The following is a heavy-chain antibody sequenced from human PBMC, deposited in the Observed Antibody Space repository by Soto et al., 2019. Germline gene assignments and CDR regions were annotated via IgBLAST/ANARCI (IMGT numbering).Heavy chain of an antibody. D-gene: IGHD3-9*01. Sequence: GGSLRLSCAASGFTFSSYAMSWGRQAPGKGLEWVSAISGSGGSTYYADSVKGRFTISRDNSKNTLYLQMNSLRAEDTAVYYCAKVRTYYDILTGYLHVWGKGTTVTVSS. V-gene: IGHV3-23*01. CDR2: ISGSGGST. CDR3: AKVRTYYDILTGYLHV. CDR1: GFTFSSYA. J-gene: IGHJ6*04.